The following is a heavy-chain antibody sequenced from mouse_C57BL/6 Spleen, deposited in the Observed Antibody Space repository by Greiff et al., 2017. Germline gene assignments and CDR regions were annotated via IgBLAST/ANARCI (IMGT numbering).Heavy chain of an antibody. V-gene: IGHV10-3*01. CDR1: GFTFNTYA. J-gene: IGHJ2*01. Sequence: EVTLVESGGGLVQPKGSLKLSCAASGFTFNTYAMHCFRQAPGKGLEWVARISSKSSNYATYYADSVKDRLTISRDDSQSMLYLQMNNLKTEDTAMYYCVRDSGLYYFDYWGQGTTLTVSS. CDR3: VRDSGLYYFDY. CDR2: ISSKSSNYAT. D-gene: IGHD1-3*01.